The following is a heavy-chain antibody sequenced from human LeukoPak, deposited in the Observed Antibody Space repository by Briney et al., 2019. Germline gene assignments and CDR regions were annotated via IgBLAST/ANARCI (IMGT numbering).Heavy chain of an antibody. CDR3: ARDLLSLGWFDY. D-gene: IGHD3-9*01. CDR2: ISSSSSTI. J-gene: IGHJ4*02. Sequence: GGSLRLSCAASGCTFSSYSMNWVRQAPGKGLEWVSYISSSSSTIYYAASVKGRLTISRDNAKNSLCLQMTSLRDEDTAVYSCARDLLSLGWFDYWGQGTLVTVSS. V-gene: IGHV3-48*02. CDR1: GCTFSSYS.